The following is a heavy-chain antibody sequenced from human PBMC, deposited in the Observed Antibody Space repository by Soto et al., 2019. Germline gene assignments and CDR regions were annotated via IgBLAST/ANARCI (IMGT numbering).Heavy chain of an antibody. D-gene: IGHD4-17*01. J-gene: IGHJ4*02. V-gene: IGHV3-30-3*01. Sequence: GGSLRLSCAASGFTFSSFALYWVRQAPGKGLDWLAVISYDGSKKYYADSVKGRFTISRDNSKNTLYLQMNGLRTEDTAVYYCTRDMDYGDRAFGDYWGQGTLVTVSS. CDR3: TRDMDYGDRAFGDY. CDR1: GFTFSSFA. CDR2: ISYDGSKK.